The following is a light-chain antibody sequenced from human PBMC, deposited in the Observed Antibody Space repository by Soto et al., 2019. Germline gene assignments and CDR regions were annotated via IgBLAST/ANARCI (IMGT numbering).Light chain of an antibody. V-gene: IGKV3-15*01. CDR1: QSVSSN. Sequence: EIVMTQSPATLSVSPGERATLSCRASQSVSSNLAWYQQKPGQAPRLLIYGASTRATGIPARFSGSGSGTEFTLTISSMQSEDFAVYYCKQYNTRPPWTFGQGNKVEIK. J-gene: IGKJ1*01. CDR3: KQYNTRPPWT. CDR2: GAS.